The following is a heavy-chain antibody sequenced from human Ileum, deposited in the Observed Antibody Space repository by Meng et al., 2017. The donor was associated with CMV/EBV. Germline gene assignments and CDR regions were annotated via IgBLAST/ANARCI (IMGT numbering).Heavy chain of an antibody. D-gene: IGHD3-22*01. CDR3: ARAPPSTMIVVVTDY. J-gene: IGHJ4*02. CDR2: ISAYNGNT. CDR1: GYTFTSYG. Sequence: QVQLVRSGADVKMPGASVKVSCKASGYTFTSYGISWVRQAPGQGLEWMGWISAYNGNTNYAQKLQGRVTMTTDTSTSTAYMELRSLRSDDTAVYYCARAPPSTMIVVVTDYWGQGTLVTVSS. V-gene: IGHV1-18*01.